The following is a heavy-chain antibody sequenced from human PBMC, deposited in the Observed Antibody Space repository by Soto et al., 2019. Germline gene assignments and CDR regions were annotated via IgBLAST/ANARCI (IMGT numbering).Heavy chain of an antibody. D-gene: IGHD3-10*01. V-gene: IGHV3-72*01. Sequence: EVQLVESGGGLVQPGGSLRLSCAASGFTFSDHYTDWVRQAPGKGLEWVGRIRNRPNSYTTQYAASVKGRFAVLRDDSANLVYLQMNDLKTEDTAVYYCVKDSGRGFYFDYWGQGAQVTVSS. J-gene: IGHJ4*02. CDR1: GFTFSDHY. CDR2: IRNRPNSYTT. CDR3: VKDSGRGFYFDY.